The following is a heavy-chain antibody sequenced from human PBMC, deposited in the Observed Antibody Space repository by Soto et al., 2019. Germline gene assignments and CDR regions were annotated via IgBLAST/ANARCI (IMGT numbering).Heavy chain of an antibody. CDR3: ARRVIGSSRAFDI. Sequence: PGGSLRLSCAASGFAFSSHPMSWVRQAPEKGLEWVAGISDGGDLTYNADSVRGRFTISRYNSRNTLYLKMNSLRAEDTAVYYCARRVIGSSRAFDIWGQGTMVTVSS. CDR1: GFAFSSHP. J-gene: IGHJ3*02. D-gene: IGHD2-21*01. V-gene: IGHV3-23*01. CDR2: ISDGGDLT.